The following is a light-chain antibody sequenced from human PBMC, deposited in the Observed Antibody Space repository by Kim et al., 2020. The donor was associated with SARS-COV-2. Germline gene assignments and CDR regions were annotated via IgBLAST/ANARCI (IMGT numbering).Light chain of an antibody. Sequence: DIQMTQSPSSLSASVGDRVTITCRTSQSISSHLNWYHQKPGRAPKLLISAASTLQGGVPSRFSGSGSGTDFTLTISSLQPEDFATYYCQQSHTAPSLTFGGGTKVDIK. J-gene: IGKJ4*01. CDR1: QSISSH. V-gene: IGKV1-39*01. CDR3: QQSHTAPSLT. CDR2: AAS.